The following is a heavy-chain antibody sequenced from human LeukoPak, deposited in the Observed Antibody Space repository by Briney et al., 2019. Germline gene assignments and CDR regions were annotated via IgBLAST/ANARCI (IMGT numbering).Heavy chain of an antibody. V-gene: IGHV1-18*01. CDR1: GYTFTSYG. D-gene: IGHD2-21*02. CDR2: TSTYNDNT. CDR3: ARGVTARGFYYYMDI. Sequence: ASVKVSCKASGYTFTSYGISWVRQAPGQGLEWVGWTSTYNDNTNYAQKLQGRVTMTTDTSTSTAYMELRSLRSDDTAVYSCARGVTARGFYYYMDIWGSGTTVTISS. J-gene: IGHJ6*03.